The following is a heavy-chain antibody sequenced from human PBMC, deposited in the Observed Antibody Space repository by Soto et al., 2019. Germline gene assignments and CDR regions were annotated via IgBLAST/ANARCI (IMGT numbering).Heavy chain of an antibody. J-gene: IGHJ4*02. CDR1: GYTFTNSY. D-gene: IGHD1-26*01. V-gene: IGHV1-46*01. Sequence: ASVKVSCKASGYTFTNSYVHWVRQAPGQGLEWMGIINPSGGSTNYAQRFQGRVTVTSDSSTSTVYLELSSLRSEDTAVYYCARSLLAGTDWGQGTLDTVSS. CDR3: ARSLLAGTD. CDR2: INPSGGST.